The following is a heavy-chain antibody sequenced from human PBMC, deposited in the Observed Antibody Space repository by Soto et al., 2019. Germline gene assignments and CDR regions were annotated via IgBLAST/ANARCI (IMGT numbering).Heavy chain of an antibody. CDR2: ISGSGGST. J-gene: IGHJ3*02. CDR1: GFTFSSYA. V-gene: IGHV3-23*01. CDR3: AKDQSYDSSGYYPPDAFDI. Sequence: EVQLLESGGGLVQPGGSLRLSCAASGFTFSSYAMSWVRQAPGKGLEWVSAISGSGGSTYYADSVKGRFIISRDNSKNTLYLQMNSLRAEDTAVYYCAKDQSYDSSGYYPPDAFDIWGQGTMVTVSS. D-gene: IGHD3-22*01.